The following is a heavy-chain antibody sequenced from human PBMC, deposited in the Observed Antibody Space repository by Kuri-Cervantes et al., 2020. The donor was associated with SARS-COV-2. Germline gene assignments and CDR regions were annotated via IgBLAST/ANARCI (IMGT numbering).Heavy chain of an antibody. V-gene: IGHV3-7*01. Sequence: GESLKISCAASGFTFSSYWMSWVRQAPGKGLEWVANIKQDGSEKYYVDSVKGRFTISRDDAKNSLYLQMNSLRAEDTAVYYCARDLYYYDSSGYYDYWGQGTLVTVSS. J-gene: IGHJ4*02. D-gene: IGHD3-22*01. CDR3: ARDLYYYDSSGYYDY. CDR2: IKQDGSEK. CDR1: GFTFSSYW.